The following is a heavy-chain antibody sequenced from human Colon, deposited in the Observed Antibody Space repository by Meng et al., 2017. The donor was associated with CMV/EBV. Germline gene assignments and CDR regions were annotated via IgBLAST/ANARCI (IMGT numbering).Heavy chain of an antibody. Sequence: SGGTRTSCSINWVRPPPGQGLGWMGGIIHNLGIADSAQKFQGRVTITADKSPSTAYMELTSLTSEDTAIYSCASSPGGGSVNWYLDVWGRGTLVTVSS. J-gene: IGHJ2*01. V-gene: IGHV1-69*10. CDR2: IIHNLGIA. CDR1: GGTRTSCS. D-gene: IGHD5/OR15-5a*01. CDR3: ASSPGGGSVNWYLDV.